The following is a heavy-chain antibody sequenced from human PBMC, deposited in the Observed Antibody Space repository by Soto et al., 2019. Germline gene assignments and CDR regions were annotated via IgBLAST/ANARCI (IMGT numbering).Heavy chain of an antibody. D-gene: IGHD6-13*01. CDR1: GFTFSSYW. V-gene: IGHV3-74*01. CDR3: ARYLAGIAAAGIANWFDP. CDR2: INSDGSST. J-gene: IGHJ5*02. Sequence: GGSLRLSCAASGFTFSSYWMHWVRQAPGKGLVWVSRINSDGSSTSYADSVKGRFTISRDNAKNTLYLQMNSLRAEDTAVYYCARYLAGIAAAGIANWFDPWGQGTLVTVSS.